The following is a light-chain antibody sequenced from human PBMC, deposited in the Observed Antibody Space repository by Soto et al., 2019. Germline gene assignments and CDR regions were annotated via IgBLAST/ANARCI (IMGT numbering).Light chain of an antibody. CDR3: KSYAGSNTYV. CDR2: EVV. V-gene: IGLV2-8*01. Sequence: QSVLTQPPSESGSPGQSVTISCTGTKNDIGVYDFVSWYQHHPGKAPRLIIYEVVQRPSGVPDRFSGSKSGNTASLTVSGLQAAGEADYFCKSYAGSNTYVFGSGTKVTVL. J-gene: IGLJ1*01. CDR1: KNDIGVYDF.